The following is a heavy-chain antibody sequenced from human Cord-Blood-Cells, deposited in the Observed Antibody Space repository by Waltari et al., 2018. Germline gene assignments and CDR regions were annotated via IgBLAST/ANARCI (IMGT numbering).Heavy chain of an antibody. CDR1: GGSFSGYY. Sequence: QVQLQQWGAGLLKPSETLSLTCAVYGGSFSGYYCSWIRQPPGKGLEWIGEINHSGSTNYNPSLKSRVTISVDTSKNQFSLKLSSVTAADTAVYYCARGPLGKLELDYWGQGTLVTVSS. J-gene: IGHJ4*02. CDR3: ARGPLGKLELDY. CDR2: INHSGST. V-gene: IGHV4-34*01. D-gene: IGHD1-7*01.